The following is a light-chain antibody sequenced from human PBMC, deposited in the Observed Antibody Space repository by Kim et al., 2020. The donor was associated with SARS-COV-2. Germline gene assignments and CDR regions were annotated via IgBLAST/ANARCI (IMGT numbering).Light chain of an antibody. J-gene: IGKJ4*01. CDR1: QSVTYY. V-gene: IGKV3-11*01. CDR3: QQRFNWPLT. CDR2: DAS. Sequence: LSPGERATLSCRVSQSVTYYVAWYQQRPGQAPRLLIYDASKRATGIPARFSGTGSGTDFTLTISSLEPEDSAVYYCQQRFNWPLTFGGGTKLEI.